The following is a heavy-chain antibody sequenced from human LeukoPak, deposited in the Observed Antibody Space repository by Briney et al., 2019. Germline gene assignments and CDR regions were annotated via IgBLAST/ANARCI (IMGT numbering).Heavy chain of an antibody. CDR2: NIPIFGTA. CDR3: ARCLGGSCYLFDY. D-gene: IGHD2-15*01. Sequence: SVKVSCKASGGTFSSYAISWVRQAPGQGLEWMGGNIPIFGTANNAQKFQGSVTISAAESTSTAYMKLSSLRSEDTAVYYCARCLGGSCYLFDYWGQGTLVTVSS. J-gene: IGHJ4*02. CDR1: GGTFSSYA. V-gene: IGHV1-69*01.